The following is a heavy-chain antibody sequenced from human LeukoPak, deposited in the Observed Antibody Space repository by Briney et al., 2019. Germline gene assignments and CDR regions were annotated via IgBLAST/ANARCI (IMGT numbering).Heavy chain of an antibody. Sequence: ASVKVSCKASGYTFTGYYMHWVRQAPGQGLEWMGWINPNSGGTNYAQKFQGRVTMTRDTSISTAYMELSRLRSDDTAVYYCTRTTYSSSRLGFGPWGQGTLVTVSS. V-gene: IGHV1-2*02. D-gene: IGHD6-13*01. CDR1: GYTFTGYY. CDR3: TRTTYSSSRLGFGP. J-gene: IGHJ5*02. CDR2: INPNSGGT.